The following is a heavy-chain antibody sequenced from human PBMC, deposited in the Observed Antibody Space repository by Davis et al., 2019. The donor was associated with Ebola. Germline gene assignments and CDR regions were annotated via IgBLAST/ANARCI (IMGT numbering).Heavy chain of an antibody. CDR2: ISSSSSTI. V-gene: IGHV3-48*04. J-gene: IGHJ4*02. Sequence: GESLKISCAASGFTFSSYSMNWVRQAPGKGLEWVSYISSSSSTIYYADSVKGRFTISRDNAKNSLYLQMNSLRAEDTAVYYCALTKGKAASDFDHWGQGTQVTVAS. D-gene: IGHD6-13*01. CDR3: ALTKGKAASDFDH. CDR1: GFTFSSYS.